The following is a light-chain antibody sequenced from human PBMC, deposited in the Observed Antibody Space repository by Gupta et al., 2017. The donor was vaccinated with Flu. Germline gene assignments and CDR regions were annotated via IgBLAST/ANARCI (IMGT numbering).Light chain of an antibody. V-gene: IGLV2-8*01. CDR1: SSDIGAYNF. J-gene: IGLJ3*02. CDR3: SSYAGTNNVVV. Sequence: QSALTQPHSASGSPGQSVTISCTGTSSDIGAYNFVSWYQQYPGKAPRLMSYEVTKRPSGVPTRFSGSKAGNTASLTVSGLQADDEAHYYCSSYAGTNNVVVFGGGTKLT. CDR2: EVT.